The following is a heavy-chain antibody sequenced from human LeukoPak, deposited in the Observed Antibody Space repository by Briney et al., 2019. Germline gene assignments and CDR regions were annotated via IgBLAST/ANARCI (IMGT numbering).Heavy chain of an antibody. J-gene: IGHJ6*02. CDR1: GGSISSYY. Sequence: PSETLSLTCTVSGGSISSYYWSWIRQPPGKGLEWIGYIYYNGSTNYNPSLKSRVTISVDTSKNQFSLKLSSVTAADTAVYYCARHAGGYYPYYYGMDVWGQGTTVTVSS. D-gene: IGHD3-3*01. V-gene: IGHV4-59*08. CDR3: ARHAGGYYPYYYGMDV. CDR2: IYYNGST.